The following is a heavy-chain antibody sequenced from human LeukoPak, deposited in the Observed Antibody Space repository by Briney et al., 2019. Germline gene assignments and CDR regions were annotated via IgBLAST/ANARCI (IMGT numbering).Heavy chain of an antibody. CDR2: IYYSGST. V-gene: IGHV4-39*07. J-gene: IGHJ4*02. Sequence: SETLSLTRTVPGGSISSSSYYWGWIRQPPGKGLEWIGSIYYSGSTYYNPSLKSRGTISVDTSKNQFSLKLSSVTAADTAVYYCGQRGYCSGGSCYGVPGALMDYWGQGTLVTVSS. CDR3: GQRGYCSGGSCYGVPGALMDY. CDR1: GGSISSSSYY. D-gene: IGHD2-15*01.